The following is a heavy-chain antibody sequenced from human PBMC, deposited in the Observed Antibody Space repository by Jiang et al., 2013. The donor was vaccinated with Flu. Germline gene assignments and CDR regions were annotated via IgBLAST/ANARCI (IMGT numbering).Heavy chain of an antibody. Sequence: KVSCKASGYTFTNYYMHWVRQAPGQGLEWMGIINPSGGSTSYAQKFQGRVTMTSDTSTSTVYMELSSLRSEDTAVYYCARDLGTYSSDWTGRFDPWGQGTLVTVSS. CDR3: ARDLGTYSSDWTGRFDP. CDR2: INPSGGST. CDR1: GYTFTNYY. V-gene: IGHV1-46*01. D-gene: IGHD6-25*01. J-gene: IGHJ5*02.